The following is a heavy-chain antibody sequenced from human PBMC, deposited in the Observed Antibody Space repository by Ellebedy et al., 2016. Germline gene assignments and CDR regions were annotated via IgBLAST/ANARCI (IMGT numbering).Heavy chain of an antibody. Sequence: SLKISXAASGFTFDDYAIHWVRQAPGKGLEWVSGISWNSAGIAYADSVKGRFTISRDNAKNSLYLQMNSLREEDTALYYCARDGAGSIDLDYWGQGTLVTVSS. CDR1: GFTFDDYA. D-gene: IGHD1-26*01. J-gene: IGHJ4*02. CDR3: ARDGAGSIDLDY. CDR2: ISWNSAGI. V-gene: IGHV3-9*01.